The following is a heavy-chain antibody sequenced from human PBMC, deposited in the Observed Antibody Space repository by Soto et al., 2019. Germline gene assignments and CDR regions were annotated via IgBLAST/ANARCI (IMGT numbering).Heavy chain of an antibody. D-gene: IGHD2-2*01. CDR1: GFTFSSYA. J-gene: IGHJ6*04. CDR2: ISGSGGST. V-gene: IGHV3-23*01. CDR3: AKDQAKDIVVVPAALDV. Sequence: GSLRLSCAASGFTFSSYAMSWVRQAPGKGLEWVSAISGSGGSTYYADSVKGRFTISRDNSKNTLYLQMNSLRAEDTAVYYCAKDQAKDIVVVPAALDVWGKGTTVTVSS.